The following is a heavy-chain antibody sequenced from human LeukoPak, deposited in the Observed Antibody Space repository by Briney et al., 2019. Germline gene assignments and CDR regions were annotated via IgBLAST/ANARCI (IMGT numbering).Heavy chain of an antibody. CDR3: ARAGLTTTGGPGGFDI. CDR1: GGSMSTFY. Sequence: SETLSLTCTVSGGSMSTFYWNWIRQPPGKGLEWIGYIYYSGSTNYNPSLKSRVTMSVDTSKNQFSLKVRSVTAADTAVYYCARAGLTTTGGPGGFDIWGQGTMVTVSS. J-gene: IGHJ3*02. CDR2: IYYSGST. V-gene: IGHV4-59*01. D-gene: IGHD4-17*01.